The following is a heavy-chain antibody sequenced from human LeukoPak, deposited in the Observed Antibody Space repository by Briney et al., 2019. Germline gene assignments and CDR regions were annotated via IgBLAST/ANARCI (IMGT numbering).Heavy chain of an antibody. V-gene: IGHV3-11*04. CDR3: ARVGYNYDLGNAFDV. CDR1: GFTFSDYY. D-gene: IGHD3-16*01. J-gene: IGHJ3*01. Sequence: GGSLRLSCAASGFTFSDYYMSWIRQAPGKGLEWVSYISSSGTTIYYAGSVKGRFTISRDNSRNTLFLQMNSLRADDTAVYHCARVGYNYDLGNAFDVWGQGTVVTVSS. CDR2: ISSSGTTI.